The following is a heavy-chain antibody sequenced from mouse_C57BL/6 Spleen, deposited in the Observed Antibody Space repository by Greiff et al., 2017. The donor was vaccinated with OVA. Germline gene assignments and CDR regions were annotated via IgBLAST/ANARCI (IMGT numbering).Heavy chain of an antibody. CDR1: GYTFTSYW. CDR3: ARSRGYDYDVFDY. CDR2: INPSNGGT. D-gene: IGHD2-4*01. Sequence: VQLQQPGTELVKPGASVKLSCKASGYTFTSYWMHWVKQRPGQGLEWIGNINPSNGGTNYNEKFKSKATLTVDKSSSTAYMQLSSLTSEDSAVYYCARSRGYDYDVFDYWGQGTTLTVSS. J-gene: IGHJ2*01. V-gene: IGHV1-53*01.